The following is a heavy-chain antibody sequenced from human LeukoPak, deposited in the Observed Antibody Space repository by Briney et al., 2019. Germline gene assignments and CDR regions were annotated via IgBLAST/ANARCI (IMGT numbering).Heavy chain of an antibody. V-gene: IGHV4-34*01. Sequence: SETLSLTCAVYGGSFSGYYWSWIRQPPGKGLEWIGEINHSGSTNYNPSLKSRVTISVDTSKNQFSLKLSSVTAADTAVYYCARGVVRGPFRPWGQGTLVTVSS. D-gene: IGHD3-10*01. CDR1: GGSFSGYY. J-gene: IGHJ5*02. CDR2: INHSGST. CDR3: ARGVVRGPFRP.